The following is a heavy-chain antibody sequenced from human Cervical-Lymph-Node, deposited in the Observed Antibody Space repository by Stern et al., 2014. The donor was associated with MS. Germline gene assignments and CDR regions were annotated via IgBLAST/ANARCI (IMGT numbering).Heavy chain of an antibody. J-gene: IGHJ6*04. Sequence: VHLVESGGGVVQPGRSLRLSCAASGFTFSSYGMHWVRQAPGKGLEWVTLISYDGSNEYYADSVKGRFTISRDNSKNTVYLQMNSLRPEDTAVYYCARPRRPYFFRGNHHYYGMDVWGKGTRVSVSS. CDR2: ISYDGSNE. CDR3: ARPRRPYFFRGNHHYYGMDV. D-gene: IGHD2/OR15-2a*01. V-gene: IGHV3-30*03. CDR1: GFTFSSYG.